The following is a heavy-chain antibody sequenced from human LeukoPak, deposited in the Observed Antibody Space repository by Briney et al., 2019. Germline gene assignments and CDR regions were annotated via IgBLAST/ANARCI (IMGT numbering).Heavy chain of an antibody. CDR2: IIPIFGTA. Sequence: VASVKVSCKASGGTFSSYAISWVRQAPGQGLEWMGRIIPIFGTASYAQKFQGRVTITTDESTSTAYMELSSLRSEDTAVYYCARDPSPLTGEFDYWGQGTLVTVSS. CDR1: GGTFSSYA. V-gene: IGHV1-69*05. J-gene: IGHJ4*02. D-gene: IGHD7-27*01. CDR3: ARDPSPLTGEFDY.